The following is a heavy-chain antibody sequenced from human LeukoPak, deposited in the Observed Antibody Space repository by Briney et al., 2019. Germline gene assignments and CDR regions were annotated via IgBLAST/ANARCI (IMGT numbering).Heavy chain of an antibody. CDR1: GFTFSSYA. CDR2: ISYDGSNK. V-gene: IGHV3-30-3*01. D-gene: IGHD4-17*01. J-gene: IGHJ6*02. Sequence: PGGSLRLSCAASGFTFSSYAMHWVRQAPGKGLEWVAVISYDGSNKYYADSVKGRFTISRDNSKNTLYVQMNSLRAEDTAVYYCARDLTTGTRYYYGMDVWGQGTTVTVSS. CDR3: ARDLTTGTRYYYGMDV.